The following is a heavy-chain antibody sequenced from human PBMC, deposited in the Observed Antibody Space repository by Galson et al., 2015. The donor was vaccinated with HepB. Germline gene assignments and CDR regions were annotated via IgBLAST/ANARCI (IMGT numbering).Heavy chain of an antibody. J-gene: IGHJ3*02. CDR3: ARESGSGWADRAFDI. CDR2: IKQDGSEK. CDR1: GFTFSSYW. V-gene: IGHV3-7*03. D-gene: IGHD6-19*01. Sequence: SLRLSCAASGFTFSSYWMSWVRQAPGKGLEWVANIKQDGSEKYYVDSVKGRFTISRDNAKNSLYLQMNSLRAEDTAVYYCARESGSGWADRAFDIWGQGTMVTVSS.